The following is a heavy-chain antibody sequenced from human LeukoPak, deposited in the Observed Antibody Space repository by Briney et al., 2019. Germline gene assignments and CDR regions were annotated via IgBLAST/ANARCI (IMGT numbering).Heavy chain of an antibody. J-gene: IGHJ4*02. CDR1: GFTFTISV. CDR3: AADRAGSYLRFVY. Sequence: GTSVKVSCKASGFTFTISVVQWVRQARGQRLEWIGWIVVGSGNTNYAQKFQERVTITRDMSTSTAYMELSSLRFEDTAVYYCAADRAGSYLRFVYWGQGTPVTVSS. CDR2: IVVGSGNT. V-gene: IGHV1-58*01. D-gene: IGHD3-10*01.